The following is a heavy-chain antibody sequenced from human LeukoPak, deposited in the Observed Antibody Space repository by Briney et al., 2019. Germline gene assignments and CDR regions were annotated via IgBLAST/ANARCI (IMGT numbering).Heavy chain of an antibody. Sequence: SETLSLTCTVSGGSISSYYWSWIRQPPGKGLEWIGYIYYSGSTNYNPSLKSRATISVDTSKNQFSLKLSSVTAADTAVYYCVYYYGSGSVEYWGQGTLVTVSS. J-gene: IGHJ4*02. CDR2: IYYSGST. D-gene: IGHD3-10*01. CDR1: GGSISSYY. CDR3: VYYYGSGSVEY. V-gene: IGHV4-59*01.